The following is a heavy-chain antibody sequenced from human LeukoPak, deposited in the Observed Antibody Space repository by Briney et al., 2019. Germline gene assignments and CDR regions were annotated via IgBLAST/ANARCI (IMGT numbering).Heavy chain of an antibody. J-gene: IGHJ4*02. V-gene: IGHV3-30*18. CDR1: GFTFSSYG. Sequence: PGRSLRLSCAASGFTFSSYGMHWARQAPGKGLEWVAVISYDGSNKYYADSVKGRFTISRDNSKNTLYLQMNSLRAEDTAVYYCAKVPVSSDLEWLRPDFDYWGQGTLVTVSS. CDR2: ISYDGSNK. CDR3: AKVPVSSDLEWLRPDFDY. D-gene: IGHD3-3*01.